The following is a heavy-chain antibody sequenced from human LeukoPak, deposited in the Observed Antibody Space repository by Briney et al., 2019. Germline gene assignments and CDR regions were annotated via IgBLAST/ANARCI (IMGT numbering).Heavy chain of an antibody. D-gene: IGHD6-13*01. J-gene: IGHJ4*02. CDR3: ARRGYIAAVGYYFDY. V-gene: IGHV5-10-1*01. Sequence: GESLKISCKGSGYSFTSYWISWVRQMPGKGLEWMGRIDPSDSYTNYSPSFQGHVTISADKPISTAYLQWSSLKASDTAMYYCARRGYIAAVGYYFDYWGQGTLVTAS. CDR2: IDPSDSYT. CDR1: GYSFTSYW.